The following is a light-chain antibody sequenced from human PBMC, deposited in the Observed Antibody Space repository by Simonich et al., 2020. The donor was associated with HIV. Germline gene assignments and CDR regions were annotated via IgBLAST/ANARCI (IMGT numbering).Light chain of an antibody. J-gene: IGKJ1*01. CDR2: KAS. CDR1: QSISSW. V-gene: IGKV1-5*03. CDR3: QQYNSYFRT. Sequence: DIQMTQSPSTLSASVGDRVTITCRASQSISSWLAWYQQKPGKAPKLLIYKASSLESGVQSRFSGSGSGTEFTLTISSLQPDDFASYYYQQYNSYFRTFGQGTKVEIK.